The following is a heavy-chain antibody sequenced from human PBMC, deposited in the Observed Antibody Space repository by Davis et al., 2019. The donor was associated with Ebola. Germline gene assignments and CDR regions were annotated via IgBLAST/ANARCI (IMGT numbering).Heavy chain of an antibody. CDR3: AKVHPPTTVTTGWFDP. CDR2: ISVRSIT. J-gene: IGHJ5*02. V-gene: IGHV3-23*01. Sequence: GESLKIPCAASGFIFSSYAMSWVRQAPGKGLEWVSSISVRSITYHADSVKGRFTISRDNSKNTLYLQMNSPRAEDTAVYYCAKVHPPTTVTTGWFDPWGQGTLVTVSS. CDR1: GFIFSSYA. D-gene: IGHD4-17*01.